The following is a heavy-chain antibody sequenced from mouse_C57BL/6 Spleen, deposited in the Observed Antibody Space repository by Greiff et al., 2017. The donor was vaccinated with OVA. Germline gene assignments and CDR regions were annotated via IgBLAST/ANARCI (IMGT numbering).Heavy chain of an antibody. CDR3: ARRGYSNYVDAY. CDR2: IYPGDGDT. Sequence: VQLVESGAELVKPGASVKISCKASGYAFSSYWMNWVKQRPGKGLEWIGQIYPGDGDTNYNGKFKGKATLTADKSSSTAYMQLSSLTSEDSAVYFCARRGYSNYVDAYWGQGTLVTVSA. J-gene: IGHJ3*01. V-gene: IGHV1-80*01. CDR1: GYAFSSYW. D-gene: IGHD2-5*01.